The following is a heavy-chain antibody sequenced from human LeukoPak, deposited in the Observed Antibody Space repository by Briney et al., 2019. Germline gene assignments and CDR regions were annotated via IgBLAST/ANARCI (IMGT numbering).Heavy chain of an antibody. J-gene: IGHJ4*02. Sequence: GGSLRLSCAASGFTYSSHAMSWVRQTPGKGLQWVSSISASGGTSKYADSVRGRFTISRDNSKNTLYLQLTSRQVEDAAVYYCAKRLWDVGDVEAANPLDSWGQGTLVTVSS. CDR3: AKRLWDVGDVEAANPLDS. CDR1: GFTYSSHA. V-gene: IGHV3-23*01. D-gene: IGHD5-18*01. CDR2: ISASGGTS.